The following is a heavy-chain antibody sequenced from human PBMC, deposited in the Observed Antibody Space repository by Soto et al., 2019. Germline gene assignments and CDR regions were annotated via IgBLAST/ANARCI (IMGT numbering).Heavy chain of an antibody. CDR2: ISSSGSTI. V-gene: IGHV3-11*01. J-gene: IGHJ6*03. D-gene: IGHD2-2*01. Sequence: QVQLVESGGGLVKPGGSLRLSCAASGFTFSDYYMSWIRQAPGKGLECVSYISSSGSTIDYADSVKGRFTISRDNAKNSLYLPMNSLRAEDTAVYYCARTGCSSTSCPYYYYYYMDVWGKGPTVTVSS. CDR1: GFTFSDYY. CDR3: ARTGCSSTSCPYYYYYYMDV.